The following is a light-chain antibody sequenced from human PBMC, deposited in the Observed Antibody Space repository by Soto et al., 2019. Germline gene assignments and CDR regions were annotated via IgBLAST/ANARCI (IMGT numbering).Light chain of an antibody. CDR2: YVT. CDR1: SSDVGGYNS. CDR3: SSFTSSITYV. V-gene: IGLV2-14*01. Sequence: QSVLAQPASVSGSPGQSITISCTGTSSDVGGYNSVSWYPQDPGKAPKLMIYYVTNRPSGVSNRFSGSKSGNTASLTISGLQAEDEADYYCSSFTSSITYVFGTATKVTV. J-gene: IGLJ1*01.